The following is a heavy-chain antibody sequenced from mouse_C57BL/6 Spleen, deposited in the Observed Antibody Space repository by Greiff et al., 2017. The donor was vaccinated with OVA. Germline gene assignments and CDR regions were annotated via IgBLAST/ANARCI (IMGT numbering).Heavy chain of an antibody. V-gene: IGHV3-6*01. CDR3: ARDWGLEPFDY. CDR1: GYSITSGYY. CDR2: ISYDGSN. J-gene: IGHJ2*01. Sequence: ESGPGLVKPSQSLSLTCSVTGYSITSGYYWNWIRQFPGNKLEWMGYISYDGSNNYNPSLKNRISITRDTSKNQFFLKLNSVTTEDTATYYCARDWGLEPFDYWGQGTTLTVSS. D-gene: IGHD2-2*01.